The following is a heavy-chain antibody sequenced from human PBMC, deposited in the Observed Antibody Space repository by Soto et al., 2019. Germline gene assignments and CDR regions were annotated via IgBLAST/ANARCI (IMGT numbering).Heavy chain of an antibody. V-gene: IGHV3-30-3*01. D-gene: IGHD3-22*01. CDR3: ARGASPYYYDSSGYYSFDY. CDR1: GFTFSSYA. J-gene: IGHJ4*02. Sequence: QVQLVESGGGVVQPGRSLRLSCAASGFTFSSYAMHWVRQAPGKGLEWVAVISYDGSNKYYADSVKGRFNISRDNSKNTLYLQIDSLRADDTAVYYCARGASPYYYDSSGYYSFDYWGQGTLVTVSS. CDR2: ISYDGSNK.